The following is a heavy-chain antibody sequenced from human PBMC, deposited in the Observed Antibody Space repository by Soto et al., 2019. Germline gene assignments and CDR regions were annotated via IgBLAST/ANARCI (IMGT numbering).Heavy chain of an antibody. D-gene: IGHD3-22*01. Sequence: SETLSLTCTVSGGSIRSSSCYWGWIRQPPGKGLEWIGSIYYSGSTYYNPSLKSRVTISVDTSKNQFSLKLSSVTAADTAVYYCARHPTYYYDSSGYYRTSSWFDPWGQGTLVTVSS. V-gene: IGHV4-39*01. CDR2: IYYSGST. CDR3: ARHPTYYYDSSGYYRTSSWFDP. J-gene: IGHJ5*02. CDR1: GGSIRSSSCY.